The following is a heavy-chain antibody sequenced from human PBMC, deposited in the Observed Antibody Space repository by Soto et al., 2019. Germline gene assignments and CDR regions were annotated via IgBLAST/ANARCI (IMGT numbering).Heavy chain of an antibody. CDR2: IYPGDSDT. CDR1: GYSFTSHW. J-gene: IGHJ4*02. D-gene: IGHD3-9*01. V-gene: IGHV5-51*01. Sequence: ESLKISCKGSGYSFTSHWIGWVRQMPGKGLEWMGIIYPGDSDTRYSPSFQGQVTISADKSISTAYLQWSSLKASDTAMYYCARQSASDYDILTGYPLDYWGQGTLVTVSS. CDR3: ARQSASDYDILTGYPLDY.